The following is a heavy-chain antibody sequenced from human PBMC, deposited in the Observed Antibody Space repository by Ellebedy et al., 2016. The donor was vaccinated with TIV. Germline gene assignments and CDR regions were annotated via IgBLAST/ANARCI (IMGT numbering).Heavy chain of an antibody. J-gene: IGHJ4*02. V-gene: IGHV3-23*01. CDR3: ARGGLVMTTVTTRPVDW. CDR1: GFNFSTYA. D-gene: IGHD4-11*01. CDR2: MSASGGNT. Sequence: GESLKISCAAFGFNFSTYAMTWVRQAPGKGLEWVSAMSASGGNTYYADSVKGRFTISRDNSNNTLYLQMNSLRPEDTAVYYCARGGLVMTTVTTRPVDWWGQGTLVTVSS.